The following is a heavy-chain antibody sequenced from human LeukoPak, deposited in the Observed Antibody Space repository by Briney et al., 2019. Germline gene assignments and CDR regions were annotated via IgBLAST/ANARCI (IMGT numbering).Heavy chain of an antibody. CDR3: ARTRDSSGYPDAFDI. CDR2: IKQDGSEK. D-gene: IGHD3-22*01. V-gene: IGHV3-7*03. Sequence: PGGSLRLSCAASGFTFSSYWMSWVRQAPGKGLEWVANIKQDGSEKYYVDSVKGRFTISRDNAKNSLYLQMNSLRAEDTALYYCARTRDSSGYPDAFDIWGQGTMVTVSS. J-gene: IGHJ3*02. CDR1: GFTFSSYW.